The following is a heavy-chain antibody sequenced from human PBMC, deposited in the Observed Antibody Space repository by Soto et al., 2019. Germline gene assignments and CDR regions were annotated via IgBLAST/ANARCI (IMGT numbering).Heavy chain of an antibody. V-gene: IGHV3-7*01. D-gene: IGHD5-12*01. CDR1: GFTFGRYW. Sequence: PGGSLRLSCVDSGFTFGRYWMSWVRQAPGKGLEWVANINPNGSSKYYLESVKGRFTISRDNAKNSLYLHMASLTAEDTAVYFCAKVKRGIVPTIGGGFDSWGRGTLVTVSS. J-gene: IGHJ4*02. CDR3: AKVKRGIVPTIGGGFDS. CDR2: INPNGSSK.